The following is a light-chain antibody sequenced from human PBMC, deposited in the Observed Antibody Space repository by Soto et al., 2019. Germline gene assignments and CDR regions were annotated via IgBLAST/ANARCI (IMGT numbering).Light chain of an antibody. J-gene: IGLJ1*01. V-gene: IGLV2-14*01. CDR3: SSYTSSSIDYV. Sequence: QSALPQPASLSGSPGQSITISCTGTSSDVGGYNYVSWYQQHPGKAPKLMIYEVSNRPSGVSNRFSGSKSGNTASLTISGLQAEDEADYYCSSYTSSSIDYVFGTGTKVTVL. CDR2: EVS. CDR1: SSDVGGYNY.